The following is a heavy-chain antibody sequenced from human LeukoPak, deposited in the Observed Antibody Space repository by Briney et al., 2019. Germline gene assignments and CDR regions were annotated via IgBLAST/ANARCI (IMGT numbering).Heavy chain of an antibody. Sequence: GASVKVSCKASGYTFTSYYMHWVRQAPGQGLEWMGIINPSGGSTSYAQKFQGRVTMTRDTSTSTVYMELSSLRSEDTAVYYCAREFSEGSSGWYGYYYYYYGMDVWGQGTTVTVSS. V-gene: IGHV1-46*01. J-gene: IGHJ6*02. CDR2: INPSGGST. D-gene: IGHD6-19*01. CDR1: GYTFTSYY. CDR3: AREFSEGSSGWYGYYYYYYGMDV.